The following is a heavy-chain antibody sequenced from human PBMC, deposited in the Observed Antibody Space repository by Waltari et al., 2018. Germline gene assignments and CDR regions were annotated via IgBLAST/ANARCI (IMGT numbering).Heavy chain of an antibody. CDR3: ARRGGYCSGGSCYYDY. J-gene: IGHJ4*02. CDR2: IIPIFGTA. V-gene: IGHV1-69*05. Sequence: QVQLVQSGAEVKKPGSSVKVSCKASGGTFSSYAISWVRQAPGQGLEWMGRIIPIFGTANYAQKFQGRVTMTTDTSTSTAYMELRSLRSDDTAVYYCARRGGYCSGGSCYYDYWGQGTLVTVSS. CDR1: GGTFSSYA. D-gene: IGHD2-15*01.